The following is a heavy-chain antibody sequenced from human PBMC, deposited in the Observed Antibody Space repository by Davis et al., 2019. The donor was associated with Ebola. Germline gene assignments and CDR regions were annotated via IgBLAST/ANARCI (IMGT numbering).Heavy chain of an antibody. J-gene: IGHJ3*02. CDR1: GFTFSSYG. V-gene: IGHV3-30*03. Sequence: GESLKISCAASGFTFSSYGMHWVRQAPGKGLEWVAVISYDGSNKYYADSVKGRFTISRDTAKNSLYLQMNSLRAEDTAVYYCARGGYYDSSGYSHEAFDIWGQGTMVTVSS. D-gene: IGHD3-22*01. CDR2: ISYDGSNK. CDR3: ARGGYYDSSGYSHEAFDI.